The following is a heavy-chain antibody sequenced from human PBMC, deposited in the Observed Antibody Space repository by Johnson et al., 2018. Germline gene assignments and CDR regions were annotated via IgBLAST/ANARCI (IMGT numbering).Heavy chain of an antibody. V-gene: IGHV4-59*12. CDR1: GGSISSYY. D-gene: IGHD4-17*01. Sequence: QVQLQESGPGLVKPSETLSLTCTVSGGSISSYYWSWIRQPPGKGLEWIGEINHSGSTNYNPSLKSRVTISVDTSKNQFSLKLSSVTAADTAVYYCAGGEFTRGEYGDYVGGERDYYYYYHMDVWGKGTTVTVSS. J-gene: IGHJ6*03. CDR3: AGGEFTRGEYGDYVGGERDYYYYYHMDV. CDR2: INHSGST.